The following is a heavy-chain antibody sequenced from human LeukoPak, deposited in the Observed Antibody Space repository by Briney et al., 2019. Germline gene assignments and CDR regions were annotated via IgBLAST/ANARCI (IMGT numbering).Heavy chain of an antibody. CDR1: GYSFTSYW. J-gene: IGHJ4*02. CDR3: ARQSPAYYYDSSGYYYFDY. Sequence: GESLKISCKGSGYSFTSYWIGWVRQMPGKGLEWMGIIYPGDSDTRYSPSFQGQVTISADKSISTAYLQWSSLKASDTAMYYCARQSPAYYYDSSGYYYFDYSGQGTLVTVSS. V-gene: IGHV5-51*01. D-gene: IGHD3-22*01. CDR2: IYPGDSDT.